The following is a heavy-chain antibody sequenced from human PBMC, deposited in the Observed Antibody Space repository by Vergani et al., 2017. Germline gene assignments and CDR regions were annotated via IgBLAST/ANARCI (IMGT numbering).Heavy chain of an antibody. CDR1: GGSIITSSYY. J-gene: IGHJ4*02. CDR2: IYYSGTT. Sequence: QLQLQESGPGLVKPSETLSLTCTVSGGSIITSSYYWGWIRQPPGTGLEWIGNIYYSGTTYYNPSLKSRVTISLDTSKNQFSLRLSCVTAADTAVYYCARHSGYDLGEIWDFDYWGQGTLVTVSS. CDR3: ARHSGYDLGEIWDFDY. V-gene: IGHV4-39*01. D-gene: IGHD5-12*01.